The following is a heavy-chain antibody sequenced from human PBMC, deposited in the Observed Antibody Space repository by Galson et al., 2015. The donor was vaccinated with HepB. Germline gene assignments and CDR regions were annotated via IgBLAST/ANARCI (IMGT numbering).Heavy chain of an antibody. D-gene: IGHD3-22*01. V-gene: IGHV3-30-3*01. J-gene: IGHJ5*02. CDR2: ISKDGTNK. Sequence: SLRLSCADYGFTFSNYDMHWVRQAPGKGLEWVTIISKDGTNKYYAASVKGRFTTSRDNSKNTLYLQMNSLRADDTALYFCARDLDYATKWSFCFDPWGQGTLVTVSS. CDR1: GFTFSNYD. CDR3: ARDLDYATKWSFCFDP.